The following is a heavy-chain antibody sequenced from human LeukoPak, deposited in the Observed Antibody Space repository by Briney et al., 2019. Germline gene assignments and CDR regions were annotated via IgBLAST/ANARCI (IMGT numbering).Heavy chain of an antibody. CDR1: GVSFSGYY. J-gene: IGHJ6*02. CDR2: INHSGST. V-gene: IGHV4-34*01. Sequence: PSETLSLTCAVYGVSFSGYYWSWIRQPPGKGLEWIGEINHSGSTNYNPSLKSRVTISVDTSKNQFSLKLSSVTAADTAVYYCARGSLRGYYYYYGMDVWGQGTTVTVSS. CDR3: ARGSLRGYYYYYGMDV. D-gene: IGHD3-10*01.